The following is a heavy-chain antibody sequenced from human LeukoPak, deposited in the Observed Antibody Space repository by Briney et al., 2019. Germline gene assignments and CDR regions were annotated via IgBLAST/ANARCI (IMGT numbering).Heavy chain of an antibody. Sequence: GGSLRLSCAASGFTVSSNYMSWVRQAPGKGLEWVSVIYSGGSTYYADSVKGRFTISRGNSKNTLYLQMNSLRAEDTAVYYCARGGYSYGPIYFDYWGQGTLVTVSS. CDR1: GFTVSSNY. CDR2: IYSGGST. V-gene: IGHV3-66*01. J-gene: IGHJ4*02. CDR3: ARGGYSYGPIYFDY. D-gene: IGHD5-18*01.